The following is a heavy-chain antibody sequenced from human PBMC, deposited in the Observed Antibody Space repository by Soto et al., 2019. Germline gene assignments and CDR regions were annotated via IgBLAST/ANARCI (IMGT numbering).Heavy chain of an antibody. CDR1: GFTFSSYS. CDR2: ISSSSSYI. J-gene: IGHJ4*02. V-gene: IGHV3-21*01. CDR3: ARVRRIPAGGIVVVPAAISLGSDY. Sequence: EVQLVESGGGLVKPGGSLRLSCAASGFTFSSYSMNWVRQAPGKGLEWVSSISSSSSYIYYADSVKGRFTISRDNVQSSPYLQMNSLRAEDTAVYYCARVRRIPAGGIVVVPAAISLGSDYWGQGTLVTVSS. D-gene: IGHD2-2*01.